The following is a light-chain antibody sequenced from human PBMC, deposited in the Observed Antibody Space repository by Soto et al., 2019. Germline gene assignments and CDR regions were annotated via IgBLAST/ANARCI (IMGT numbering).Light chain of an antibody. CDR1: SSNIGAGYD. V-gene: IGLV1-40*01. Sequence: VLTQPPSVSGAPGQRVTISCTGSSSNIGAGYDVHWYQQLPGTAPKLLIYGNSNRPSGVPDRYSGSKSGTSASLAITGLQAEDEADYYCQSYDSSLSGSYVFGTGTKVTVL. CDR2: GNS. J-gene: IGLJ1*01. CDR3: QSYDSSLSGSYV.